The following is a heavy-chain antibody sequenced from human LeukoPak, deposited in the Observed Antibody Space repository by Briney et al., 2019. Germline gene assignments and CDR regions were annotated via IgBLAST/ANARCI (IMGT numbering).Heavy chain of an antibody. D-gene: IGHD6-19*01. V-gene: IGHV1-8*01. Sequence: GASVKVSCKASGYTFTSYDINWVLQATGQGLEWMGWMNTNSGNTGYAQKFQGRVTMTRNTSISTAYMELSSLRSEDTAVYYCARGTPTDAYSRGWYWWGQATLVSVSA. CDR1: GYTFTSYD. J-gene: IGHJ4*02. CDR3: ARGTPTDAYSRGWYW. CDR2: MNTNSGNT.